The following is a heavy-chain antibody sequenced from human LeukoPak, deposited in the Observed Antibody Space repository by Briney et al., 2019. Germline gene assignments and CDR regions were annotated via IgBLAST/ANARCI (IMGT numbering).Heavy chain of an antibody. V-gene: IGHV3-23*01. Sequence: GGSLRLSCAASGITFSSYAMNWVRQAPGKGLEWVSGISGSGGTTYYADSVKGRFTISRDNSKNTLYLHMNSLRAEDTAVYYCAKSGPNYYGSGIYYPFDYWGQGTLVTVSS. D-gene: IGHD3-10*01. CDR1: GITFSSYA. J-gene: IGHJ4*02. CDR2: ISGSGGTT. CDR3: AKSGPNYYGSGIYYPFDY.